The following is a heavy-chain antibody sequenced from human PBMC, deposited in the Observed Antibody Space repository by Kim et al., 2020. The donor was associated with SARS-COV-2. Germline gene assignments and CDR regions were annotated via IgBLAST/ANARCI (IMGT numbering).Heavy chain of an antibody. Sequence: SVKVSCKASGFTFTTSAVHWVRHARGQRPEWMGWIVVGSGNTNYAQNSKDRATITRDKPTSTAYMELSSLRSEDTAHYYCAGGTSRRLEYWGPGTLVTV. CDR1: GFTFTTSA. CDR3: AGGTSRRLEY. J-gene: IGHJ4*02. CDR2: IVVGSGNT. V-gene: IGHV1-58*01. D-gene: IGHD1-7*01.